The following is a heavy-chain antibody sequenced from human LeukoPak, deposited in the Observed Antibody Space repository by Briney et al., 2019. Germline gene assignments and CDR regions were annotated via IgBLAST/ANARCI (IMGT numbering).Heavy chain of an antibody. Sequence: GGSLRLSCAASEFSVGSNYMTWVRQAPGKGLEWVAFIRYDGSNKYYADSVKGRFTISRDNSKNTLYLQMNSLRAEDTAVYYCAKDIESYGGMPGPFDYWGQGTLVTVSS. CDR2: IRYDGSNK. V-gene: IGHV3-30*02. J-gene: IGHJ4*02. D-gene: IGHD4-23*01. CDR3: AKDIESYGGMPGPFDY. CDR1: EFSVGSNY.